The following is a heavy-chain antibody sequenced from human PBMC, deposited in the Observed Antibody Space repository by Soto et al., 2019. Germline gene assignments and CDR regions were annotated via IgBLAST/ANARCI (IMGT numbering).Heavy chain of an antibody. Sequence: ASVKVSCKPSGYTFTTHLLHWVRQSPGQGLEWMGRINANSGNTNYAQQFQGRVTMTTDTSTSTAYMELRSLRSDDTAVYYCARDRLETIFGVVTSYGMDVWGQGTTVTVSS. V-gene: IGHV1-18*04. CDR1: GYTFTTHL. CDR2: INANSGNT. D-gene: IGHD3-3*01. J-gene: IGHJ6*02. CDR3: ARDRLETIFGVVTSYGMDV.